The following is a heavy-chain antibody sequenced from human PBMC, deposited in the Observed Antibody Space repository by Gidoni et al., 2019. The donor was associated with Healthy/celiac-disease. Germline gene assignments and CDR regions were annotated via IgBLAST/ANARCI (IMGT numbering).Heavy chain of an antibody. J-gene: IGHJ6*02. D-gene: IGHD3-10*01. CDR1: GFTFSDSY. Sequence: QVQLVESGGGLVKHGVSLRLSCAASGFTFSDSYISWIRQAPGKGPEWVSYISSSGSTIYYADSVKGRFTISRDNAKNSLYLQMNSLRAEDTAVYYCARASMVRGPSVIDYYYGMDVWGQGTTVTVSS. CDR2: ISSSGSTI. CDR3: ARASMVRGPSVIDYYYGMDV. V-gene: IGHV3-11*01.